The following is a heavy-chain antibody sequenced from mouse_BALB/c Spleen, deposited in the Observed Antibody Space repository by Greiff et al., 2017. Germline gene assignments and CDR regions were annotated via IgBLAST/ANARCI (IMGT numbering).Heavy chain of an antibody. J-gene: IGHJ4*01. CDR1: GYTFTSYW. CDR3: TRDRYGPYAMDY. CDR2: IYPGNSDT. V-gene: IGHV1-5*01. Sequence: VQLKQSGTVLARPGASVKMSCKASGYTFTSYWMHWVKQRPGQGLEWFGAIYPGNSDTSYNQKFKGKATLTAVTSTSTAYMELSSLTNEDSAVYYCTRDRYGPYAMDYWGQGTSVTVSS. D-gene: IGHD2-10*02.